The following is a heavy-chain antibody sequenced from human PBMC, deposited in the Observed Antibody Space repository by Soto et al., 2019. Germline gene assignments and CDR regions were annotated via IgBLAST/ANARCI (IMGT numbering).Heavy chain of an antibody. CDR1: GFTFNSYA. D-gene: IGHD2-2*01. J-gene: IGHJ4*02. V-gene: IGHV3-23*01. Sequence: GSLRLSCAASGFTFNSYAMSWVRQAPGKGLEWVSITSGGGGTTYYADSVKGRFAISRDNSKNTLYLEMNSLRAEDTAVYFCAKRYHTTTSCFDYWGQGTLVTVSS. CDR2: TSGGGGTT. CDR3: AKRYHTTTSCFDY.